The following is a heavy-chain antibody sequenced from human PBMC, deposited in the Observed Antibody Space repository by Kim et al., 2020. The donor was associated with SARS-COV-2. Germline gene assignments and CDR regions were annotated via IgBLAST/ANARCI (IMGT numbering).Heavy chain of an antibody. J-gene: IGHJ3*02. D-gene: IGHD2-8*01. CDR2: INPSGGST. CDR3: ASTKLRDDAFDI. Sequence: ASVKVSCKASGYTFTNYYLHWVRQAPGQGLEWMGIINPSGGSTSYAQKFQGRVTMTRDTSTSTVYMELSSLKSEDTAVYYCASTKLRDDAFDIWGQGTMVTVSS. CDR1: GYTFTNYY. V-gene: IGHV1-46*01.